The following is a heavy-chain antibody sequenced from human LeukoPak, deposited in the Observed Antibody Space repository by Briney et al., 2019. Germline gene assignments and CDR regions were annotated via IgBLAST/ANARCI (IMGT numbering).Heavy chain of an antibody. D-gene: IGHD5-18*01. Sequence: GGSLRLSCAASGFTFSNYAMSWVRQAPGKGLEWVSGFSGSGGITYYADSVKGRFTISRDNTKNTLYLQMNSLRAEDTAVYYCAREGYSYGYPLWYYYYYMDVWGKGTTVTVSS. CDR3: AREGYSYGYPLWYYYYYMDV. CDR2: FSGSGGIT. J-gene: IGHJ6*03. V-gene: IGHV3-23*01. CDR1: GFTFSNYA.